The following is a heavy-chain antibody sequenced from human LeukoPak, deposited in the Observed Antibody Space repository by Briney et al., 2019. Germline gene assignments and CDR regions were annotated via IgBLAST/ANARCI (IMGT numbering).Heavy chain of an antibody. D-gene: IGHD3-10*01. CDR2: IYPGDSDT. CDR1: GYSFSSYW. V-gene: IGHV5-51*01. J-gene: IGHJ5*02. CDR3: ARRATMVRGVSVGYWFDP. Sequence: PGESLKISCKGSGYSFSSYWIGWVRQMPGKGLEWMGIIYPGDSDTRYSPSFQGQVTISADKSISTAYLQWSSLKASDTAMYYCARRATMVRGVSVGYWFDPWGQGTLVTVSS.